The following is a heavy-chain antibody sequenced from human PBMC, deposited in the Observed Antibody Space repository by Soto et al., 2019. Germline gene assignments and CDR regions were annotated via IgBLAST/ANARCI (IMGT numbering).Heavy chain of an antibody. CDR3: ASRKVYSSSWYGDAFDI. Sequence: PGGSLRLSCAASGFTFSSYATHWVRQAPGKGLEWVAVISYDGSNKYYADSVKGRFTISRDNSKNTLYLQMNSLRAEDTAVYYCASRKVYSSSWYGDAFDIWGQGTMVTVSS. CDR2: ISYDGSNK. V-gene: IGHV3-30-3*01. D-gene: IGHD6-13*01. J-gene: IGHJ3*02. CDR1: GFTFSSYA.